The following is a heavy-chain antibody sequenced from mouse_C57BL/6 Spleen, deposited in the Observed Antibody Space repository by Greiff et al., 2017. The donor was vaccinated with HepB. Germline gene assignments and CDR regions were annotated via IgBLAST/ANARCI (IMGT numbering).Heavy chain of an antibody. CDR2: IYPGDGDT. Sequence: VKLMESGPELVKPGASVKISCKASGYAFSSSWMNWVKQRPGKGLEWIGRIYPGDGDTNYNGKFKGKATLTADKSSSTAYMQLSSLTSEDSAVYFCARRSYYGSSYWYFDVWGTGTTVTVSS. D-gene: IGHD1-1*01. V-gene: IGHV1-82*01. CDR3: ARRSYYGSSYWYFDV. CDR1: GYAFSSSW. J-gene: IGHJ1*03.